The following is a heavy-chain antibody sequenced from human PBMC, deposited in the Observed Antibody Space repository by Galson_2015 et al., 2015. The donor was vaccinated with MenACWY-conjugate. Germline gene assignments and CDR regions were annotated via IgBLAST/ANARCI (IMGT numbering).Heavy chain of an antibody. CDR2: FDPDHGKT. Sequence: SVKVSCKVSGHSLSDLSMHWVRQAPGRGLEWMGGFDPDHGKTIYAEKFQGRVTTTEDTLTDTVYMELTSLTSEDTAVYFCAIGMRGYCEMVTVFVSDVWGQGTTVTVSS. J-gene: IGHJ6*02. V-gene: IGHV1-24*01. D-gene: IGHD2-15*01. CDR3: AIGMRGYCEMVTVFVSDV. CDR1: GHSLSDLS.